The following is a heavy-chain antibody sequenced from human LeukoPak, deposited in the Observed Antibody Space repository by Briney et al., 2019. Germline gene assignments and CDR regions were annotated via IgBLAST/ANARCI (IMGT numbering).Heavy chain of an antibody. V-gene: IGHV3-64*01. CDR2: ISSNGGST. CDR3: ARERGADILTGYPDY. J-gene: IGHJ4*02. D-gene: IGHD3-9*01. CDR1: GFTFSSYA. Sequence: PGGSLRLSCAASGFTFSSYAMHWVRQAPGKGLEYVSAISSNGGSTYYANSVKGRFTISRDNSKNALYLQMGSLRAEDMAVYYCARERGADILTGYPDYWGQGALVTVSS.